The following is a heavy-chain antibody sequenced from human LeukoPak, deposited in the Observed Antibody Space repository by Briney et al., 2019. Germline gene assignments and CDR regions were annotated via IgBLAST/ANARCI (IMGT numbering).Heavy chain of an antibody. Sequence: ASETLSLTCTVSGGSISSSSYYWGWIRQPPGKGLEWIGSIYYSGSTYYNPSLKSRVTISVDTSKNQFSLKLSSVTAADTAVYYCAAHILTGYYVANWFDPWGQGTLVTVSS. CDR1: GGSISSSSYY. D-gene: IGHD3-9*01. CDR2: IYYSGST. CDR3: AAHILTGYYVANWFDP. J-gene: IGHJ5*02. V-gene: IGHV4-39*01.